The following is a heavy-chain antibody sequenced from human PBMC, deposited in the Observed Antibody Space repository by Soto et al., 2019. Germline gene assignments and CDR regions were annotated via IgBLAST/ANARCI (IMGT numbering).Heavy chain of an antibody. Sequence: PGKGLEWVSAISGSGGSTYYADSVKGRFTISRDNSKNTLYLQMNSLRAEDTAVYYCAIFQAEGGIRDVRSVSAFLLNRSSDL. CDR2: ISGSGGST. V-gene: IGHV3-23*01. D-gene: IGHD3-10*02. CDR3: AIFQAEGGIRDVRSVSAFLLNRSSDL. J-gene: IGHJ2*01.